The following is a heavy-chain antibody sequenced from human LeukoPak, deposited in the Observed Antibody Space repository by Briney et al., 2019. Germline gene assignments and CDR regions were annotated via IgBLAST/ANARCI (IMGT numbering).Heavy chain of an antibody. Sequence: SETLSLTCTVSGGSISSYYWSWIRQPPGKGLEWIGYISYSGSTNYNPSLKSRVTVSLDTSMNQFSLKLSSVTAADTAVYYCARGGPYYYDSSAFDIWGQGTMVTVSS. CDR3: ARGGPYYYDSSAFDI. V-gene: IGHV4-59*01. D-gene: IGHD3-22*01. CDR1: GGSISSYY. CDR2: ISYSGST. J-gene: IGHJ3*02.